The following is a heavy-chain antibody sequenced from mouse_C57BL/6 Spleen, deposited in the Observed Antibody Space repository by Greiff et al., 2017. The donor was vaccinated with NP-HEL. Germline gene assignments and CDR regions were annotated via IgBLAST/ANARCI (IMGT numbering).Heavy chain of an antibody. J-gene: IGHJ2*01. D-gene: IGHD4-1*01. CDR3: ARHSLTGSFDY. CDR2: ISGGGGNT. CDR1: GFTFSSYT. Sequence: EVMLVESGGGLVKPGGSLKLSCAASGFTFSSYTMSWVRQTPEKRLEWVATISGGGGNTYYPDSVKGRFTISRDNAKNTLYLQMSSLRSEDTALYYCARHSLTGSFDYWGQGTTLTVSS. V-gene: IGHV5-9*01.